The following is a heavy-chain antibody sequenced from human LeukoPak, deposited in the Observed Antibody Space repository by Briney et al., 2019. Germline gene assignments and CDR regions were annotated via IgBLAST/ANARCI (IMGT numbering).Heavy chain of an antibody. Sequence: PSETLSLTCAVSGYSISSGYYWGWIRPPPGKGLEWIGSIYHSGSTYYNPSLKSRVTISVDTSKNQFSPKLSSVTAADTAVYYCARARLTIFGVAPGGIWFDPWGQGTLVTVSS. CDR1: GYSISSGYY. CDR2: IYHSGST. V-gene: IGHV4-38-2*01. D-gene: IGHD3-3*01. CDR3: ARARLTIFGVAPGGIWFDP. J-gene: IGHJ5*02.